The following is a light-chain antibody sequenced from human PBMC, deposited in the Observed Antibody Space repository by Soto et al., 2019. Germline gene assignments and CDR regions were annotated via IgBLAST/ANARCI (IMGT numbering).Light chain of an antibody. J-gene: IGLJ3*02. CDR3: QSYDSSLNGWV. CDR1: SSNIGTGFD. CDR2: GNS. Sequence: QSVLTQPPSVSVAPGQRVSISCTGSSSNIGTGFDVHWYQQFPGTAPKLLIFGNSNRPSGVPDRFSGSKSGTSASLAITGLQAEDEADYYCQSYDSSLNGWVFGGGTKLTVL. V-gene: IGLV1-40*01.